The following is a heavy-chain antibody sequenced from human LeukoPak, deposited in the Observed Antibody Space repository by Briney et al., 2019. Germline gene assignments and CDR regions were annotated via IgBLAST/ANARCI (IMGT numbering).Heavy chain of an antibody. D-gene: IGHD1-20*01. CDR3: ARAYNWNDGLDY. Sequence: NPGGSLRLSCTASEFSFSDYSMNWVRQAPGKGLEWVSTMSSSSSSSYTYYADSVKGRFTISRDSSKNTLYLQMNSLRAEDTAVYYCARAYNWNDGLDYWGQGTLVTVFS. CDR1: EFSFSDYS. V-gene: IGHV3-21*04. CDR2: MSSSSSSSYT. J-gene: IGHJ4*02.